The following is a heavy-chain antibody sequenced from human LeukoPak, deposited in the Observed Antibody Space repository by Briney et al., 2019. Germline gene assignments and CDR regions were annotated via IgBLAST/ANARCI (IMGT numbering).Heavy chain of an antibody. D-gene: IGHD3-10*01. CDR2: IKQDGSDK. CDR3: AKAFGSIDEY. J-gene: IGHJ4*02. V-gene: IGHV3-7*01. CDR1: GFTFSKYW. Sequence: GGSLRLSCTASGFTFSKYWMTWVRQAPGKGLEWLASIKQDGSDKYSVDSVKGRFTISRDNAKNSLYLQMNSLRAEDTAVYYCAKAFGSIDEYWGQGTLVTVS.